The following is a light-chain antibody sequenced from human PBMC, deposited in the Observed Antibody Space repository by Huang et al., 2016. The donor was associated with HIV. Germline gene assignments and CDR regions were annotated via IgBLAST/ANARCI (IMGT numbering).Light chain of an antibody. CDR3: QQYGSSVVT. CDR1: QSFSSNY. J-gene: IGKJ1*01. CDR2: GAS. Sequence: ETVLTQSPGTLSLSPGERATLSCRASQSFSSNYLAWYQQKPGQAPRLLIYGASSRATGIPDRFSGSGSGTDFTLIISRLEPEDFAVYYCQQYGSSVVTFGQGTKVEVK. V-gene: IGKV3-20*01.